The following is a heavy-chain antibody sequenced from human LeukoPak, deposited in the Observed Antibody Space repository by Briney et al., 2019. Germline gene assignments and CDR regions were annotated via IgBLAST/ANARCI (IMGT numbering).Heavy chain of an antibody. V-gene: IGHV3-30-3*01. CDR1: GFTFSSYA. CDR3: ARGDFYLQQLLDY. J-gene: IGHJ4*02. CDR2: ISYDGSNK. Sequence: GGSLRLSCAASGFTFSSYAMHWVRQAPGKGLEWVAVISYDGSNKYYADSVKGRFTISRDNSKNTLYLQMNSLRAENTAVYYCARGDFYLQQLLDYWGQGTLVTVSS. D-gene: IGHD6-13*01.